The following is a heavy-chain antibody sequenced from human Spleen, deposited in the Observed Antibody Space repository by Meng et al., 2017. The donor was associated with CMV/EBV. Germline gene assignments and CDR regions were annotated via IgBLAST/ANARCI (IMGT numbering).Heavy chain of an antibody. V-gene: IGHV1-2*02. CDR1: GYTFSGYY. CDR3: ARDNDWGPDY. CDR2: INQNSGAT. D-gene: IGHD3-9*01. J-gene: IGHJ4*02. Sequence: ASVKVSCKASGYTFSGYYIHWVRQAPGQGLEWMGWINQNSGATNYAQRFQGRVTMTWDTSTSTAHMELSRLNSDDTAVYYCARDNDWGPDYWGQGTLVTVSS.